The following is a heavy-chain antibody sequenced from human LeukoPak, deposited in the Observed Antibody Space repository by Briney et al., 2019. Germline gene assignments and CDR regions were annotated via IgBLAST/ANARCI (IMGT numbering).Heavy chain of an antibody. CDR1: GGSFSGYY. V-gene: IGHV4-34*01. CDR2: INHSGST. D-gene: IGHD6-6*01. CDR3: ASRLYSSSSQFRDY. Sequence: PSETLSLTCAVYGGSFSGYYWSWIRQPSGKGLEWIGEINHSGSTNYDPSLKSRVTISVDTSKNQFSLKLSSVTAADTAVYYCASRLYSSSSQFRDYWGQGTLVTVSS. J-gene: IGHJ4*02.